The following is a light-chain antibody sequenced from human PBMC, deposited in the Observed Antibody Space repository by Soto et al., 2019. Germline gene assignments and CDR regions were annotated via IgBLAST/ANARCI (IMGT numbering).Light chain of an antibody. CDR2: DVS. CDR1: SSDVGGYNY. Sequence: QSALTQPRSVSGSPGQSVTISCTGTSSDVGGYNYVSWFQQYTGKAPKLMMYDVSQRPSGVPDRFSASKSGNTASLTISGLQAEDEADYYCCSYAGNSWVFGGGTQLTVL. CDR3: CSYAGNSWV. J-gene: IGLJ3*02. V-gene: IGLV2-11*01.